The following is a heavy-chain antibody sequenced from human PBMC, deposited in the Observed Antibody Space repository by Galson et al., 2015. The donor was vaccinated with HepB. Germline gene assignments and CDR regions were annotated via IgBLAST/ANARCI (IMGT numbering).Heavy chain of an antibody. D-gene: IGHD2-2*01. Sequence: SLRLSCAASGFIFSNYAMTWVRQAPGKGPEWVSMINSGGGTTYYAESVKGRFTISRDNSKNTLYLQMNSLRDEDTAVYYCAKMRSTRGPHDAFDIWGQGTMVTVSS. V-gene: IGHV3-23*01. CDR3: AKMRSTRGPHDAFDI. CDR2: INSGGGTT. J-gene: IGHJ3*02. CDR1: GFIFSNYA.